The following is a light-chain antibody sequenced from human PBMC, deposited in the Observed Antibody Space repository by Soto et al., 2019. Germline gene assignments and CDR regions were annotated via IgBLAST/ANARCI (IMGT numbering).Light chain of an antibody. J-gene: IGLJ2*01. CDR2: EVS. Sequence: QSALTQPPSASGSPGQSVTISCTGTSSDVGGYNFVSWYQQYPGKAPKIIIYEVSKRASGVPDSFSGSKSGNAASLTVSGLQADDEADYYCNSYGGSSNVVFGGGTKLTVL. CDR3: NSYGGSSNVV. V-gene: IGLV2-8*01. CDR1: SSDVGGYNF.